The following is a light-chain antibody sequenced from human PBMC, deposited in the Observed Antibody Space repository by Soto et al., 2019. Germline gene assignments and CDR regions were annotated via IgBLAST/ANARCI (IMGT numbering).Light chain of an antibody. CDR1: SSDVGGYAY. Sequence: QSALTQPRSVSGSPGQSVTMSCTGTSSDVGGYAYVSWYQQHPGIAPKLMIYDVIKRASGVPDRFSGSKSGNTASLTISGLHAEDEADYYCCSYAGSYRVLFGGGTKLTVL. CDR2: DVI. V-gene: IGLV2-11*01. J-gene: IGLJ2*01. CDR3: CSYAGSYRVL.